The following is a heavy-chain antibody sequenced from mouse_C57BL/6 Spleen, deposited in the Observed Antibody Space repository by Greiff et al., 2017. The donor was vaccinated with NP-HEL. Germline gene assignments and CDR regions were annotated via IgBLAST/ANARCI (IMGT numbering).Heavy chain of an antibody. D-gene: IGHD1-1*01. Sequence: EVQRVESGGGLVKPGGSLKLSCAASGFTFSSYAMSWVRQTPEKRLEWVATISDGGSYTYYPDNVKGRFTISRDNAKNNLYLQMSHLKSEDTAMYYCARWDYYGSSYVDYAMDYWGQGTSVTVSS. CDR2: ISDGGSYT. CDR3: ARWDYYGSSYVDYAMDY. CDR1: GFTFSSYA. J-gene: IGHJ4*01. V-gene: IGHV5-4*01.